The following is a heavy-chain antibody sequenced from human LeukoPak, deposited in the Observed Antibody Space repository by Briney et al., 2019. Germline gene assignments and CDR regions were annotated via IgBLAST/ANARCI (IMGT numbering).Heavy chain of an antibody. CDR2: INAGNGNT. Sequence: ASAKVSCKASGYTFTSYAMHWVRQAPGQRLEWMGWINAGNGNTKYSQKFQGRVTITRDTSASTAYMELSSLRSEDTAVYYCARGYDILTGYPAGYWGQGTLVTVSS. V-gene: IGHV1-3*01. CDR1: GYTFTSYA. J-gene: IGHJ4*02. CDR3: ARGYDILTGYPAGY. D-gene: IGHD3-9*01.